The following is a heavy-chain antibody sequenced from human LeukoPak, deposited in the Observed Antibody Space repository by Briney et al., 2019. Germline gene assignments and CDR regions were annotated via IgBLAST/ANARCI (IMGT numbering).Heavy chain of an antibody. Sequence: GASVKVSCKVSGYTLTELSMHWVRRAPGKGLEWMGGFDPEDGETIYAQKFQGRVTMTEDTSTDTAYMELSSLRSEDTAVYYCATDHPYSSSWYYDYWGQGTLVTVSS. D-gene: IGHD6-13*01. V-gene: IGHV1-24*01. CDR1: GYTLTELS. J-gene: IGHJ4*02. CDR3: ATDHPYSSSWYYDY. CDR2: FDPEDGET.